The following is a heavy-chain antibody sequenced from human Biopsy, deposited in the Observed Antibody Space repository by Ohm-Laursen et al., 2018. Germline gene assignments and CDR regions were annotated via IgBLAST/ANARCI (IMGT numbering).Heavy chain of an antibody. CDR3: ARDTRWSPYHMDV. J-gene: IGHJ6*02. CDR1: GFTFTSYG. D-gene: IGHD4-23*01. Sequence: SLRLSCAAAGFTFTSYGMHWVRQAPGKGLEWVAVISYDGSGEYYADSLQGRFTISRDNPKNTVDLQMNSLRAEDTAVYFCARDTRWSPYHMDVWGQGTTVTVSS. CDR2: ISYDGSGE. V-gene: IGHV3-30*03.